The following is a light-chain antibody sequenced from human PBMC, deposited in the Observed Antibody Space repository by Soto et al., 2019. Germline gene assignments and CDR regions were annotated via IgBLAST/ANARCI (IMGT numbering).Light chain of an antibody. V-gene: IGKV3-15*01. Sequence: EVVMTQSPATLSVSPGARGTLSCRASQSVGSLVAWYQQKIGQAPRLLIYRASTRATGIAARFTGSGSGTEFTLTISSLQTEDFAVYYCQQYNNWPITFGPGTRLEIK. CDR2: RAS. CDR3: QQYNNWPIT. CDR1: QSVGSL. J-gene: IGKJ5*01.